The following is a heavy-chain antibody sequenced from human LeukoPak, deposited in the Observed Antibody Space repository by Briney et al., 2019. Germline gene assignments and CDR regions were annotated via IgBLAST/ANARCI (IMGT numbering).Heavy chain of an antibody. CDR3: ARGGPSRYFDWLLFRSDY. V-gene: IGHV4-38-2*01. J-gene: IGHJ4*02. D-gene: IGHD3-9*01. Sequence: PSETLSLTCAVSGYSISSGYHWGWIRQPPGKGLEWIGSIYHSGSTYYNPSLKSRVTISVDTSKNQFSLKLSSVTAADTAVYYCARGGPSRYFDWLLFRSDYWGQGTLVTVSS. CDR1: GYSISSGYH. CDR2: IYHSGST.